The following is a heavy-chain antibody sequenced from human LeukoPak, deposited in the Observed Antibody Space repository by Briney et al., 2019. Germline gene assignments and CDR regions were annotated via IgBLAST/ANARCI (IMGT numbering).Heavy chain of an antibody. D-gene: IGHD3-10*01. J-gene: IGHJ4*02. Sequence: SETLSLTCTVSGDSFSSANYYWTWVRQPPGKGLEWIGYVYYDGSTYYHPSLQSRLAISVDTSKNQFSLNLTSVAAADTAVYYCVRGLTEYSYFFDYWGQGALVTVSS. V-gene: IGHV4-30-4*08. CDR2: VYYDGST. CDR3: VRGLTEYSYFFDY. CDR1: GDSFSSANYY.